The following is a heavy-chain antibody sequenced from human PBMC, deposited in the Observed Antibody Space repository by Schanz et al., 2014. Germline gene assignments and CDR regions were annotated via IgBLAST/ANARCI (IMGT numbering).Heavy chain of an antibody. D-gene: IGHD3-9*01. Sequence: QIQLVQSGPEVKKPGASVKVSCKASEYSFTSYSMHWVRQAPGQRLEWMGWINTGSGDTKYSQNFQGRVTMTADTSTNTAYMELRSLRSDDTAVYYCAKAEYDILTDSYSRLDPWGRGTLVTVSS. J-gene: IGHJ2*01. CDR3: AKAEYDILTDSYSRLDP. V-gene: IGHV1-3*04. CDR1: EYSFTSYS. CDR2: INTGSGDT.